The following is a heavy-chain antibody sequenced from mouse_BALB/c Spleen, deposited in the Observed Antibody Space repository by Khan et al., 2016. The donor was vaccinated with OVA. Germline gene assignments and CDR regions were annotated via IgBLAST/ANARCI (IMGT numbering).Heavy chain of an antibody. D-gene: IGHD3-3*01. Sequence: VQLKQSGPELVKPGASVKISCKTSGYTFPEYTVHWVKQSLGKSLDWIGVINPKNGGTAYNQKFKGKATLTVDKSSSTVYMEFRSLTSEDSAVYYCARDAGRYWGQGTSVTVAS. CDR3: ARDAGRY. J-gene: IGHJ4*01. V-gene: IGHV1-18*01. CDR1: GYTFPEYT. CDR2: INPKNGGT.